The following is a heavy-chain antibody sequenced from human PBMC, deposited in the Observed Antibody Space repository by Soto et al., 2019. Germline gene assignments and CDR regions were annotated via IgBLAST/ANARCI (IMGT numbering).Heavy chain of an antibody. CDR2: TYYGWNT. J-gene: IGHJ4*02. D-gene: IGHD3-22*01. Sequence: SETLSLTCSVSGGSISDYYWSWIRQPPGKGLEWIGYTYYGWNTNYNPSLKSRVTISVDTSKNQFSLRLISVTAADTAVYYCARDREYYDSSGLYFDYWGQGTLVTVS. CDR1: GGSISDYY. CDR3: ARDREYYDSSGLYFDY. V-gene: IGHV4-59*01.